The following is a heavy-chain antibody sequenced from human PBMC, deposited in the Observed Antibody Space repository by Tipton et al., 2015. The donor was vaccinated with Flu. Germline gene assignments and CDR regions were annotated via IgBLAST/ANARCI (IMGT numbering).Heavy chain of an antibody. CDR2: INHSGST. J-gene: IGHJ4*02. D-gene: IGHD1-26*01. CDR3: ARGLSGSYLSSGDY. Sequence: TLPLTCAVYGGSFSGYYWSWIRQPPGKGLEWIGEINHSGSTNCNPSLKSRVTISVDTSKNQFSLKLSSVTAADTAVYYCARGLSGSYLSSGDYWGQGTLVTVSS. CDR1: GGSFSGYY. V-gene: IGHV4-34*01.